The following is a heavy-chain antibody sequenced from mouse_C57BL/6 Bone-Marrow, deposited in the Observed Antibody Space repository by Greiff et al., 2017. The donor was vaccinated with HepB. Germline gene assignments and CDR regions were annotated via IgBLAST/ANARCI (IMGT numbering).Heavy chain of an antibody. Sequence: EVKLVESGPGLVKPSQSLSLTCSVTGYSITSGYYWNWIRQFPGNKLEWMGYISYDGSNNYNPSLENRISITRDTSKNQFFLKLNSVTTEDTATYYCAIYYGTTGYFDYWGQGTTLTVSS. CDR1: GYSITSGYY. V-gene: IGHV3-6*01. CDR3: AIYYGTTGYFDY. D-gene: IGHD2-1*01. J-gene: IGHJ2*01. CDR2: ISYDGSN.